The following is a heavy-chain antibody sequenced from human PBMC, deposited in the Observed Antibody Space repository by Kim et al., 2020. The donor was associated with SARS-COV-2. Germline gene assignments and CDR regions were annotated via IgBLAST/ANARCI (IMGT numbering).Heavy chain of an antibody. D-gene: IGHD1-1*01. CDR3: AKPPTSVAAFCI. Sequence: GGSLRLSCAASGFTFDDYGMSWVRQAPGRGPEWVSVISWNGGGTGYADSVRGRFTISRDNANNTLYLQMNNLRAADTALYYCAKPPTSVAAFCIWG. CDR2: ISWNGGGT. J-gene: IGHJ3*02. V-gene: IGHV3-20*04. CDR1: GFTFDDYG.